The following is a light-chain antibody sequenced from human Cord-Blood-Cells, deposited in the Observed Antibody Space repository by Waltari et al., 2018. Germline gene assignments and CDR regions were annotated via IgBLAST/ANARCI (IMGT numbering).Light chain of an antibody. CDR3: SSYTSSSTPYV. V-gene: IGLV2-14*01. Sequence: QSALTQPASVSGSPGQSITISCTGTSSDVGGYHYVSWYQQHPGKAPKLMIYDVSKRPSGVSNRFSGSKSGNTASLTISGLQAEDEADYYCSSYTSSSTPYVFGTGTNVTVL. J-gene: IGLJ1*01. CDR1: SSDVGGYHY. CDR2: DVS.